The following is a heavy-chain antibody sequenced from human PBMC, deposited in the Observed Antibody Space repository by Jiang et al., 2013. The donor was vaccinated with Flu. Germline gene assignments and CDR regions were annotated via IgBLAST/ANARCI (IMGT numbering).Heavy chain of an antibody. CDR1: GGSISSYY. D-gene: IGHD5-18*01. V-gene: IGHV4-59*01. CDR2: IYYSGST. Sequence: GPGLVKSSETLSLTCTVSGGSISSYYWSWIRRFPGKGLEWIGYIYYSGSTNYNPSLKSRVTISVDASKNQFSLKMSSVTATDTAVYYCARSPPIQLRRTPKEYYFDYWGQGALV. CDR3: ARSPPIQLRRTPKEYYFDY. J-gene: IGHJ4*02.